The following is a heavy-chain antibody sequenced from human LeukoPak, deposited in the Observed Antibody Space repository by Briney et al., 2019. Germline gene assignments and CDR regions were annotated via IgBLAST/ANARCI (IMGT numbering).Heavy chain of an antibody. D-gene: IGHD3-22*01. J-gene: IGHJ4*02. V-gene: IGHV3-74*01. CDR1: GFALRNYW. CDR3: ARDDSSGYSYY. CDR2: INFDGSII. Sequence: GGSLRLSCGASGFALRNYWMNWVRQAPGKGLVWVSSINFDGSIINYADSVKGRFTISRDNAKNSLYLQMNSLRAEDTALYYCARDDSSGYSYYWGQGTLVTVSS.